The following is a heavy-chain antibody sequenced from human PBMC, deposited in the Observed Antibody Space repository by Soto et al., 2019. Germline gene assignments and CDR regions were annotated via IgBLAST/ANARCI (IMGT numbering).Heavy chain of an antibody. V-gene: IGHV4-59*08. J-gene: IGHJ4*02. CDR3: ARGQKGEGYCSGGSCYPSAGFDY. D-gene: IGHD2-15*01. Sequence: PSETLSLTCTVSGGSISSYYWSWIRQPPGKGLEWIGYIYYSGSTNYNPSLKSRVTISVDTSKNQFSLKLSSVTAADTAVYYCARGQKGEGYCSGGSCYPSAGFDYWGQGTLVTVSS. CDR1: GGSISSYY. CDR2: IYYSGST.